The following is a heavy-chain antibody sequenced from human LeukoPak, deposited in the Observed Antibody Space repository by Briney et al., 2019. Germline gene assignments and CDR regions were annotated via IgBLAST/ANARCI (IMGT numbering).Heavy chain of an antibody. J-gene: IGHJ4*02. CDR2: IKEDGSEK. CDR3: ARGRVLAD. CDR1: GFTFSDSW. V-gene: IGHV3-7*01. D-gene: IGHD3-3*02. Sequence: PGRSLRLSCAASGFTFSDSWMSWVRQAPGKGLECVANIKEDGSEKYYVDSVKGRFTISRDNAKNSLYLQMNSLRAEDTAVYYCARGRVLADWGQGTLVTVSS.